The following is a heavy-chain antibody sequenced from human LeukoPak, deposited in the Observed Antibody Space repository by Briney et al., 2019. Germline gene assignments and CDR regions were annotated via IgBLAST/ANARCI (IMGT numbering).Heavy chain of an antibody. Sequence: GASVKVSCKASGYTFTSYDINWVRQATGQGLEWMGWMNPNSGNTGYAQKFQGRVTMTRNTSISTAYMELSSLRSEDTAVYYCARGSTLLWFGELSGVNWFDPWGQGPLVTVSS. V-gene: IGHV1-8*01. CDR1: GYTFTSYD. D-gene: IGHD3-10*01. CDR2: MNPNSGNT. J-gene: IGHJ5*02. CDR3: ARGSTLLWFGELSGVNWFDP.